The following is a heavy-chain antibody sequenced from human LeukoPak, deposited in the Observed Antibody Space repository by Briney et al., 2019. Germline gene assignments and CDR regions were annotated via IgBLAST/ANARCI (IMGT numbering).Heavy chain of an antibody. CDR3: ARRWLRWRSIDY. J-gene: IGHJ4*02. CDR2: IHPNGGT. D-gene: IGHD5-12*01. V-gene: IGHV4-34*01. CDR1: GGSFSDDY. Sequence: SETLSLTCDFYGGSFSDDYWSWLRQPPERGLEWIGEIHPNGGTTYNPSLKSRVTMSVDTSKNQFSLKLSSVTAADTAVYYCARRWLRWRSIDYWGQGTLVTVSS.